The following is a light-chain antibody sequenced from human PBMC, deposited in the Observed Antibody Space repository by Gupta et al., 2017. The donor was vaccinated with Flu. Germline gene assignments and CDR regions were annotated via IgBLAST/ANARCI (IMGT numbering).Light chain of an antibody. CDR2: EVS. J-gene: IGLJ3*02. V-gene: IGLV2-14*01. CDR3: SSYTISNTWV. Sequence: QSALTQPASVSGSPGQSITIACTGASSDVGAYNFVSWYQQYPGKAPKLIIYEVSNRPSGISNRFSGSKSGNTASLTVSGLQAEDEADYYCSSYTISNTWVFGGGTKLTVL. CDR1: SSDVGAYNF.